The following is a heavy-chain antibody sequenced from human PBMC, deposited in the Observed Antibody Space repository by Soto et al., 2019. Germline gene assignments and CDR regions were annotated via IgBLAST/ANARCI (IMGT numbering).Heavy chain of an antibody. V-gene: IGHV4-59*01. CDR2: IHYSGSA. Sequence: SETLSLTCTVSAGSISGYYWSWIRQPPGKELELIAYIHYSGSAYYNPSLRSRVTISIATSKNQFSLKVNSVNVADTAVYFCARVGRIEVGDTCFDPCGQRTLVTVSS. J-gene: IGHJ5*02. D-gene: IGHD1-26*01. CDR1: AGSISGYY. CDR3: ARVGRIEVGDTCFDP.